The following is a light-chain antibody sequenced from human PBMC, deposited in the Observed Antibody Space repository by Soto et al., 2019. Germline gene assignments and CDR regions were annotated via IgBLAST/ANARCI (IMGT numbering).Light chain of an antibody. CDR2: GAS. Sequence: IVMTQSPATLSVSPGERATLSCRASQTIDNKLAWYQQRPGQAPRLLIYGASIRATGIPARFSGSGSGTEFTLTISGLQSEDVGVYYCQQYKDWRTFGQGTNVYIK. V-gene: IGKV3-15*01. CDR1: QTIDNK. J-gene: IGKJ1*01. CDR3: QQYKDWRT.